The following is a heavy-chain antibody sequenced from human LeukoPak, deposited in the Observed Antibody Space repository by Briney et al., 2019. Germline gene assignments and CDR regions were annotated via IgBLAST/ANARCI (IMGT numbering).Heavy chain of an antibody. CDR2: IYYSGSI. CDR1: GGSVSSGNYY. CDR3: GRGYYYFDY. Sequence: SETLSLTCTVSGGSVSSGNYYWNWIRQPPGKGLEWIGYIYYSGSINYNPSLKSRVTISVETSKSQFSLKLSSVTAADTAVYYCGRGYYYFDYWGQGILVTVSS. D-gene: IGHD1-14*01. J-gene: IGHJ4*02. V-gene: IGHV4-61*01.